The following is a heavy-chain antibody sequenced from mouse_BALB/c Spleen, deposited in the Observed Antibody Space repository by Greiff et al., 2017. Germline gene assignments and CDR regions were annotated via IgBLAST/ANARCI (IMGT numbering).Heavy chain of an antibody. CDR3: AREGSSSGFAY. CDR2: IWAGGST. D-gene: IGHD1-1*01. Sequence: VKLVESGPGLVAPSQSLSITCTVSGFSLTSYGVHWVRQPPGKGLEWLGVIWAGGSTNYNSALMSRLSISKDNSKSQVFLKMNSLQTDDTAMYYCAREGSSSGFAYWGQGTLVTVSA. CDR1: GFSLTSYG. J-gene: IGHJ3*01. V-gene: IGHV2-9*02.